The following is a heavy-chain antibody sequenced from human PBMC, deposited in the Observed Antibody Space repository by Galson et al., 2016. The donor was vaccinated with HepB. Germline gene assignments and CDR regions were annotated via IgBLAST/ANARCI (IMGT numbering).Heavy chain of an antibody. CDR2: INSDGTIT. CDR3: AKGGGPDCYYYYGMDV. CDR1: GFTFISNW. V-gene: IGHV3-74*01. Sequence: SLRLSCAASGFTFISNWMHWVRQAPGRGLVWVSRINSDGTITNYADSVKGRFAISRDNTKNTLYLQMNSLRAEDTALYYCAKGGGPDCYYYYGMDVWGQGTTVTVAS. D-gene: IGHD3-16*01. J-gene: IGHJ6*02.